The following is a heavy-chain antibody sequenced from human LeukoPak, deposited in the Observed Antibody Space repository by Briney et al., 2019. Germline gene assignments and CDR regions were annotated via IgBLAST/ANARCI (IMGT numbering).Heavy chain of an antibody. J-gene: IGHJ4*02. CDR2: TYYSGST. CDR3: ARGSPTMAHFDY. Sequence: PSQTLSLTCTVSGGSISSGGCYWSWIRQHPGKGLEWIGYTYYSGSTYYNPSLKSRVTISVDTSKNQFSLKLSSVTAADTAVYYCARGSPTMAHFDYWGQGTLVTVSS. V-gene: IGHV4-31*03. D-gene: IGHD3-10*01. CDR1: GGSISSGGCY.